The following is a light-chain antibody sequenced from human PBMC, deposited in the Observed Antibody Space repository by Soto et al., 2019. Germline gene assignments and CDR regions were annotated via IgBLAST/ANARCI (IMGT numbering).Light chain of an antibody. CDR3: QQYNNWPPLT. Sequence: IVMWNSPDTLAVAQWQRFNLYFSSSQSVSSKLAWYQQKPGQAPRLLIYGASTRATGIPARFSGTGSGTEFTLTISSLQSEDFAVYYCQQYNNWPPLTVGGGTKVDIK. J-gene: IGKJ4*01. V-gene: IGKV3-15*01. CDR1: QSVSSK. CDR2: GAS.